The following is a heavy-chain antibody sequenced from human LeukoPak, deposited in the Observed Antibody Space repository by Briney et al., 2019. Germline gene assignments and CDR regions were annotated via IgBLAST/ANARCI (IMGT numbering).Heavy chain of an antibody. Sequence: GRSLRLSCAASGFTFSSYAMHWGRQARGKGMEWVAVISYDGSNKYYADSVKGRFTISRDNSKNTLYLQMNSLRAEDMAVYYCARELTTVLGYFDLWGRGTLVTVSS. CDR3: ARELTTVLGYFDL. CDR2: ISYDGSNK. V-gene: IGHV3-30*04. D-gene: IGHD4-17*01. CDR1: GFTFSSYA. J-gene: IGHJ2*01.